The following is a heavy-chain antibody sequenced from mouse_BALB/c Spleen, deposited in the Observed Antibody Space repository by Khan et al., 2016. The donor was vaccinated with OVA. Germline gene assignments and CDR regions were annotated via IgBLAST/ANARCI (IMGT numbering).Heavy chain of an antibody. CDR3: ARENYYGRSCYAMDY. J-gene: IGHJ4*01. CDR2: IGPGSSNA. D-gene: IGHD1-1*01. CDR1: GYTFTSYW. V-gene: IGHV1S41*01. Sequence: DLVKPGASVKLSCKASGYTFTSYWINWIKQRPGQGLEWIGRIGPGSSNAYYNAMFKGKATLNVDTSSNTAYIHLSSLSSDDSAVDFCARENYYGRSCYAMDYWGQGTSVTVSA.